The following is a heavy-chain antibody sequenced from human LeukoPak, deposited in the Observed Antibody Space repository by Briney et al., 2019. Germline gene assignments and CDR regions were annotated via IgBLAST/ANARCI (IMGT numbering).Heavy chain of an antibody. D-gene: IGHD3-22*01. CDR2: INHSGST. CDR1: GGSFSGYY. Sequence: SETLSLTCAVYGGSFSGYYWSWIRQPPGKGLEWIGEINHSGSTNYNPSLKSRVTISVDTSKNQFSLKLSSVTAADTAVYYCARHLYVRSYYDSSGYYYRGFDYWGQGTLVTVSS. V-gene: IGHV4-34*01. J-gene: IGHJ4*02. CDR3: ARHLYVRSYYDSSGYYYRGFDY.